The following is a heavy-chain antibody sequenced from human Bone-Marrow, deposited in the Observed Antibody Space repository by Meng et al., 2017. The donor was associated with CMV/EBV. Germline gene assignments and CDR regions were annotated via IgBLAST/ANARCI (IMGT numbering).Heavy chain of an antibody. J-gene: IGHJ4*02. CDR1: GYTFTGYY. V-gene: IGHV1-2*02. CDR3: ARGCGDIVVVPAAIGFDY. CDR2: INPDSGGT. D-gene: IGHD2-2*02. Sequence: ASVKVSCKASGYTFTGYYIHWVRQAPGQGLEWMGWINPDSGGTNYVQKFRARVSLSRDTSISTAYMEMSSLTSDDTAVYYCARGCGDIVVVPAAIGFDYWGQGTRVTGSS.